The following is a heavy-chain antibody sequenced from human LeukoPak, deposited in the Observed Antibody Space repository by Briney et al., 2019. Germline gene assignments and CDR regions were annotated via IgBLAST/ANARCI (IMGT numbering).Heavy chain of an antibody. J-gene: IGHJ4*02. Sequence: GESLKISCKTSGYSFTNYWIGWVRQMPGKGLEWMMIIYPGDSDTRYSPSFQGQVTISADKSISTAYLQWSSLKASDTAMYYCARLPPVNGVDYWGQGTLVTVSS. V-gene: IGHV5-51*01. CDR1: GYSFTNYW. CDR3: ARLPPVNGVDY. D-gene: IGHD2-8*01. CDR2: IYPGDSDT.